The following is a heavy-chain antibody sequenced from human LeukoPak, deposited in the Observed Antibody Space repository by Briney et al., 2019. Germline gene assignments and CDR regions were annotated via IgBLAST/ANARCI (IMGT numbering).Heavy chain of an antibody. D-gene: IGHD3-3*01. J-gene: IGHJ6*03. V-gene: IGHV3-66*02. CDR2: IYSGGST. CDR3: ARASGYYTFGYYYYYMDV. CDR1: GFTVSSNY. Sequence: GGSLRLSCAAYGFTVSSNYMSWVRQAPGKGLAWVSVIYSGGSTYYADSVKGRFTISRDNSKNTLYIQMNSLRAEDTAVYYCARASGYYTFGYYYYYMDVWGKGTTVTVSS.